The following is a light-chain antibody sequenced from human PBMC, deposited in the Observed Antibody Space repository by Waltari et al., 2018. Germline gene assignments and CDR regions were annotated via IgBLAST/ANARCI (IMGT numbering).Light chain of an antibody. Sequence: DIVLTQSPGSLAVSLGERATIRCKSSQSLMFSSANNNSLAWYQRRPGQPPKLLISGASTRESGVPDRFSGSGSGTDFTLTISSLHVEDVAVYYCQQYHSAPPTFGGGTKVEVK. CDR3: QQYHSAPPT. V-gene: IGKV4-1*01. CDR2: GAS. CDR1: QSLMFSSANNNS. J-gene: IGKJ4*01.